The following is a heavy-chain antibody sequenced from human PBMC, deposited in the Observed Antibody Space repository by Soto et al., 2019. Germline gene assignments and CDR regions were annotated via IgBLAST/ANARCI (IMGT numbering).Heavy chain of an antibody. D-gene: IGHD2-2*03. CDR3: ARHDTMTLGSQYLES. CDR1: GDSISNNKW. V-gene: IGHV4-4*02. Sequence: QVQLQESGPGLVKPSGTLSLTCSVSGDSISNNKWWSWVRQPPGKGLEWIGEMHPSGSIHYNASLKSRATCSVATSRTQSSLQLTSVTAADTALYFCARHDTMTLGSQYLESWGPGTLVTVSS. CDR2: MHPSGSI. J-gene: IGHJ4*02.